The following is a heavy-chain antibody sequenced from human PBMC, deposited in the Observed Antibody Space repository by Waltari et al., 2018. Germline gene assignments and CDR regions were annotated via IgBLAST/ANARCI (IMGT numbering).Heavy chain of an antibody. CDR3: ARGSPRVVVSGAFPFDH. D-gene: IGHD2-2*01. CDR1: GFTFSTYF. Sequence: QVQLVESGGAMVQPGRSGTPTCADSGFTFSTYFMNWVRQAPGKGLEWVAVISYDGKTKYYADSVKGRFTISRDNSKNTLYLQMNSLRPEDTAVYYCARGSPRVVVSGAFPFDHWGQGTLVPVSS. V-gene: IGHV3-30*01. J-gene: IGHJ4*02. CDR2: ISYDGKTK.